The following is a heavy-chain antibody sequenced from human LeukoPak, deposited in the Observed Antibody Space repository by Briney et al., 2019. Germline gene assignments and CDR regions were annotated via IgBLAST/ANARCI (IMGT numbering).Heavy chain of an antibody. CDR1: GYTFTSYG. CDR2: ISAYNGNT. V-gene: IGHV1-18*01. D-gene: IGHD3-10*01. CDR3: AREIRWFGELPKPFDY. J-gene: IGHJ4*02. Sequence: ASVKVSCKASGYTFTSYGISWVRQAPGQGLEWMGWISAYNGNTNYAQKLQGRVTMTTDTSTSTAYMELRSLRSDDTAVYYCAREIRWFGELPKPFDYWGQGTLVTVSS.